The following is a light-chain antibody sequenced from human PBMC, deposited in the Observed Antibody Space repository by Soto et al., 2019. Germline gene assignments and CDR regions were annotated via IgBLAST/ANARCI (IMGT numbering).Light chain of an antibody. CDR3: QQYGYSPIT. J-gene: IGKJ5*01. V-gene: IGKV3-20*01. CDR1: QSVGSNY. Sequence: EFVLTQSPGTLSFSPGERATLSCRASQSVGSNYLAWYQQKPGQAPRLLIYGASSRATGIADRFSGSGSGTDFTLTISRLEHEDFALYYCQQYGYSPITFGQGTRLEI. CDR2: GAS.